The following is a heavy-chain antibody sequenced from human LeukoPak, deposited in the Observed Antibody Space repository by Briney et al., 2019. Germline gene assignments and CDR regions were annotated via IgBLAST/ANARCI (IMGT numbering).Heavy chain of an antibody. V-gene: IGHV1-8*02. J-gene: IGHJ3*02. Sequence: GASVKVSCKASGYTFTSYDINWVRQATGQGLEWMGWMNPNSGNTGYAQKFQGRVTMTRNTSISTAYMELSSLRSEDTAVYYCARGNPRITMVRGNAFDIWGQGTMVTVSS. CDR1: GYTFTSYD. CDR3: ARGNPRITMVRGNAFDI. CDR2: MNPNSGNT. D-gene: IGHD3-10*01.